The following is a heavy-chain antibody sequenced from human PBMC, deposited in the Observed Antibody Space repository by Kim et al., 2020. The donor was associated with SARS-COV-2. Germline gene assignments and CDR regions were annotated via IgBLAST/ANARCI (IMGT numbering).Heavy chain of an antibody. CDR3: ARGDILTGYYQLHYYYYYGMDV. Sequence: SETLSLTCTVSGGSISSGSYYWSWIRQPAGKGLEWIGRIYTSGSTNYNPSLKSRVTISVDTSKNQFSLKLSSVTAADTAVYYCARGDILTGYYQLHYYYYYGMDVWGQGTTVTVSS. J-gene: IGHJ6*02. CDR2: IYTSGST. V-gene: IGHV4-61*02. D-gene: IGHD3-9*01. CDR1: GGSISSGSYY.